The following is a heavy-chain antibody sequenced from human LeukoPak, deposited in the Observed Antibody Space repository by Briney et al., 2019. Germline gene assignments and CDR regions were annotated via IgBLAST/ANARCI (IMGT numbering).Heavy chain of an antibody. CDR3: ARSLYSSGWYGY. CDR1: GGSISSYY. J-gene: IGHJ4*02. V-gene: IGHV4-59*01. Sequence: SETLSLTCTVSGGSISSYYWSWIRQPPGKGLEWIGYIYYSGSTNYNPSLKSRVTISVDTSKNQFSLKLSSVTAADTAVYYCARSLYSSGWYGYWGQGTLVTVSS. CDR2: IYYSGST. D-gene: IGHD6-19*01.